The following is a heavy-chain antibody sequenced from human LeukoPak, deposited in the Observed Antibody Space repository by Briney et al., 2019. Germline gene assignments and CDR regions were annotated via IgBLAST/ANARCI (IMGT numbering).Heavy chain of an antibody. J-gene: IGHJ6*04. CDR2: INHSGST. CDR1: GGSFSGYY. D-gene: IGHD3-10*01. CDR3: ARDLLKRGYYYGSGSYPRRGMDV. V-gene: IGHV4-34*01. Sequence: SETLSLTCAVYGGSFSGYYWSWIRQPPGKGLEWLGEINHSGSTNYNPSLKSRVTISVDTSKNQFSLKLSSVTAADTAVYYCARDLLKRGYYYGSGSYPRRGMDVWGKGTTVTVSS.